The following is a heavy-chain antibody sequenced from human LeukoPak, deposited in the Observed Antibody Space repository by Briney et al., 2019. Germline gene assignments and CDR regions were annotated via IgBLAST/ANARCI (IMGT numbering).Heavy chain of an antibody. CDR1: GGSISSGNW. CDR3: ARGITMVRGVPPDYYYYGMDV. CDR2: IYHSGST. V-gene: IGHV4-4*02. Sequence: SGTLSLTCAVSGGSISSGNWWSWVRQPPGKGLEWIGEIYHSGSTNYNPSLKSRVTISVDKSKNQFSLKLSSVTAADTAVYYCARGITMVRGVPPDYYYYGMDVWGQGTTVTVSS. D-gene: IGHD3-10*01. J-gene: IGHJ6*02.